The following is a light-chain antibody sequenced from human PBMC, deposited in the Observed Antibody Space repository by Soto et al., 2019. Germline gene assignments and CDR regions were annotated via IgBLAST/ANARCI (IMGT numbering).Light chain of an antibody. CDR3: LQHHDYPLGT. CDR2: AAS. V-gene: IGKV1-6*01. Sequence: QMYLSPSALSTSVADRVTITCRASQGIRNDLGWYQQKPGKAPKLLIYAASSLQSGVTSRFSGSGSGTDFTLTISSRQPEDFAAYYSLQHHDYPLGTFGQGTKVDIK. CDR1: QGIRND. J-gene: IGKJ1*01.